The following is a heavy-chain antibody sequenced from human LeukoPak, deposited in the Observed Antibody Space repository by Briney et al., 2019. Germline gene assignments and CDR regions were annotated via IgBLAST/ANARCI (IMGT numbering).Heavy chain of an antibody. Sequence: PSETLSLTCTVSGGSIRSGGYYWSWIRQHPGKGPDWIGYIYYSGSTYYNPSLKSRFTISVDTSKNQFSLKLSSVTAADTAVYYCAREAGGAAAGNPFDYWGQGTLVTVSS. CDR3: AREAGGAAAGNPFDY. CDR1: GGSIRSGGYY. D-gene: IGHD6-13*01. V-gene: IGHV4-31*03. CDR2: IYYSGST. J-gene: IGHJ4*02.